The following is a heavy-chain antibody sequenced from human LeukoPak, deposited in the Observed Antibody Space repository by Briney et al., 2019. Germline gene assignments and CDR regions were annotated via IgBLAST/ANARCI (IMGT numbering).Heavy chain of an antibody. CDR2: IYPGDSDT. CDR3: ARLGLETYGSRGYYYLDY. D-gene: IGHD3-22*01. CDR1: GYSFTNYW. Sequence: GESLKISCKTSGYSFTNYWIGWGRQMPGKGLEWMGTIYPGDSDTRYSPSFQGQVTISADKSISTAYLQWSSLKASDTAMYYCARLGLETYGSRGYYYLDYWGQGALVAVSS. V-gene: IGHV5-51*01. J-gene: IGHJ4*02.